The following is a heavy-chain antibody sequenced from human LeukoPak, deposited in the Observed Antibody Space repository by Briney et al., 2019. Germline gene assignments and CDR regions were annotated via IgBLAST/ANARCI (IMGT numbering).Heavy chain of an antibody. V-gene: IGHV3-66*01. CDR3: ARVGPYSNARGYYFDY. D-gene: IGHD4-11*01. Sequence: GGSLRLSCAASGFTVSSNYMSWVRQAPGKGLEWVSVIYSGGSTYYADSVKGRFTISKDNSKNTLYLQMNSLRAEDTAVYYCARVGPYSNARGYYFDYWGQGTLVTVPS. CDR1: GFTVSSNY. J-gene: IGHJ4*02. CDR2: IYSGGST.